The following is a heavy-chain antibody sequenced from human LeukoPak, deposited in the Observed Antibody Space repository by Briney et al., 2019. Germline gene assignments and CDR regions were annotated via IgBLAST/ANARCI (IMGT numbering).Heavy chain of an antibody. D-gene: IGHD5-12*01. V-gene: IGHV3-15*01. Sequence: PGGSLRLSCAASGFTFSNAWMSWVRQAPGKGLEWVGRIKSKTDGGTTDYAAPVKGRFTISRDGSKNTLYLQMNSLKTEDTAVYYCTTDGRHSGYLWVDYWGQGTLVTVSS. CDR2: IKSKTDGGTT. CDR1: GFTFSNAW. CDR3: TTDGRHSGYLWVDY. J-gene: IGHJ4*02.